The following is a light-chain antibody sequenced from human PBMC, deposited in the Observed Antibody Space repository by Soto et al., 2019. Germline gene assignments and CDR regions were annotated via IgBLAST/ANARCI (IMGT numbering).Light chain of an antibody. Sequence: QSALTQPASVSGSPGQSITISCTGTSSDVGGYNYVSWYQLHPGKAPKLMISEVTNRPSGVSDRFSGSKSGNAASLTISGLQAEDEAYYFCFSFTTAHTNIFGTGTKVTVL. V-gene: IGLV2-14*01. CDR2: EVT. CDR1: SSDVGGYNY. CDR3: FSFTTAHTNI. J-gene: IGLJ1*01.